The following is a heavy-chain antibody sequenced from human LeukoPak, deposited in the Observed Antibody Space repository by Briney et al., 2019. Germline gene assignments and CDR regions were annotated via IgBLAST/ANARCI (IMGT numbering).Heavy chain of an antibody. Sequence: SGGSLRLSCAASGFTFSSYAMSWVRQAPGKGLEWVSAISGSGGSTYYADSVKGRFTLSRDDSRNTVYLQLNNLRVEDTAIYYCARASWVSDPDAVRWGQGTQVTVSS. J-gene: IGHJ4*02. V-gene: IGHV3-23*01. CDR2: ISGSGGST. CDR3: ARASWVSDPDAVR. CDR1: GFTFSSYA. D-gene: IGHD3-10*01.